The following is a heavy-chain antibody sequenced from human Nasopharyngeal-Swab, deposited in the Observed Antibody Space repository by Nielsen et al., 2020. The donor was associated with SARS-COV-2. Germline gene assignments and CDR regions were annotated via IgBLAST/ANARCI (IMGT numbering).Heavy chain of an antibody. CDR3: ARVAVATEKYNWFDP. J-gene: IGHJ5*02. CDR1: GYTFTSYY. CDR2: IKPSGGST. Sequence: ASVKVSCKASGYTFTSYYMHWVRQAPGQGLEWMGIIKPSGGSTSYAQKFQGRVTMTRDTSTSTVYMELSSLRSEDTAVYYCARVAVATEKYNWFDPWGQGTLVTVSS. D-gene: IGHD1-26*01. V-gene: IGHV1-46*01.